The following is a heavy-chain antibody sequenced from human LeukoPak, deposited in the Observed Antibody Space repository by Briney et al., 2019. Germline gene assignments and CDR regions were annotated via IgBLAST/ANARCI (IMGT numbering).Heavy chain of an antibody. V-gene: IGHV3-33*06. D-gene: IGHD7-27*01. CDR2: IWYDGSNK. CDR1: GFTFSSYG. Sequence: GGSLRLSCAASGFTFSSYGMHWVRQAPGKGLEWVAVIWYDGSNKYYADSVKGRFTISRDNSKNTLYLQMNSLRAEDTAVYYCAKYGDNYYFDYWGQGTLVTVSS. J-gene: IGHJ4*02. CDR3: AKYGDNYYFDY.